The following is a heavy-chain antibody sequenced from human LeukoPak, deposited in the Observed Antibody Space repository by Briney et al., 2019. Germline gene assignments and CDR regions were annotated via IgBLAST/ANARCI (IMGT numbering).Heavy chain of an antibody. V-gene: IGHV3-15*01. CDR1: GFTFSNAW. J-gene: IGHJ4*02. CDR3: TTVFVDVGGTGGFAY. Sequence: PGGSLRLSCSASGFTFSNAWMSWVRQAPGKGLEWVGRIKSKTDGGTTDYAAPVKGRFTISRDESKNTLYLQMNSLKSEDTAVYYCTTVFVDVGGTGGFAYWGQGTLVPVSS. CDR2: IKSKTDGGTT. D-gene: IGHD1-26*01.